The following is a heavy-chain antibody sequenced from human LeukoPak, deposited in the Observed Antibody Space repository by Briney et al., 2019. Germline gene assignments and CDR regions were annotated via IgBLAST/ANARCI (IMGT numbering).Heavy chain of an antibody. J-gene: IGHJ6*02. V-gene: IGHV4-34*01. CDR2: INHSGST. D-gene: IGHD3-22*01. CDR1: GGSFSGYY. Sequence: SETLSLTCAVYGGSFSGYYWSWIRQPPGKGLEWIGEINHSGSTNYNPSLKSRVTISVDTSKNQFSLKLSSVTAADTAVYYCARSDSSGYYPTHYYYGMDVWGQGTTVTVSS. CDR3: ARSDSSGYYPTHYYYGMDV.